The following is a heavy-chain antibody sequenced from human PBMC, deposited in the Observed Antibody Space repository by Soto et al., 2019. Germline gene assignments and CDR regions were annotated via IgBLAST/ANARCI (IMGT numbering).Heavy chain of an antibody. J-gene: IGHJ4*02. Sequence: EVQLVESGGGLVQPGGSLRLSCAASGFTFSSYYMHWVRQAPGKGLVWVSRIKSDGSGTYYADSVKGRLTISRDNAKNTMYLQRNSLRVEDTAVYYCARGDGDYYDGNGYLGRHWGQGTLVTVSS. CDR1: GFTFSSYY. D-gene: IGHD3-22*01. CDR2: IKSDGSGT. CDR3: ARGDGDYYDGNGYLGRH. V-gene: IGHV3-74*01.